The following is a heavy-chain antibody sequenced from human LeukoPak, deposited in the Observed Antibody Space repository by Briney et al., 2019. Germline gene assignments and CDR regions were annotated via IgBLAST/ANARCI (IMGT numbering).Heavy chain of an antibody. V-gene: IGHV4-31*03. CDR1: GGSISSGGYY. CDR3: ARGYDYLFDY. CDR2: IYYSGST. D-gene: IGHD5-12*01. J-gene: IGHJ4*02. Sequence: SQTLSLTCTVSGGSISSGGYYWSWIRQHPGTGLEWIGYIYYSGSTYYNPSLKSRVTISVDTSKNQFSLKLSSVTAADTAVYYCARGYDYLFDYWGQGTLITVSS.